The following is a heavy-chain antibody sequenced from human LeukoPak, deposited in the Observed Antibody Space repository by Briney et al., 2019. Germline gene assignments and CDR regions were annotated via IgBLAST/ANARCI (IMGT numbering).Heavy chain of an antibody. CDR3: ARDRRYCSSTSCETYYYYGMDV. J-gene: IGHJ6*02. D-gene: IGHD2-2*01. Sequence: ASVKVSCKASGYTFTGYYMHWVRQAPGQGLEWMGWINPNSGGTNYAQKFQGRVTMTRDTSISTAYMELSRLRSDDTAVYYCARDRRYCSSTSCETYYYYGMDVWGQGTTVTVSS. V-gene: IGHV1-2*02. CDR1: GYTFTGYY. CDR2: INPNSGGT.